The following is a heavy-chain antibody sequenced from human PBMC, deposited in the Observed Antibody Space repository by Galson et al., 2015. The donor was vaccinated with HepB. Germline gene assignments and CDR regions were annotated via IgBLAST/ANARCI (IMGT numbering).Heavy chain of an antibody. CDR2: ISSSSTTI. CDR1: GFTFSSYS. V-gene: IGHV3-48*02. CDR3: ARDRAVPAAVYYFDY. Sequence: SLRLSCAASGFTFSSYSMNWVRQAPGKGLEWVSHISSSSTTIYYADSVKGRFTISRDNAKNSLYLQMNSLRDEDTAVYYCARDRAVPAAVYYFDYWGQGTLVTVSS. J-gene: IGHJ4*02. D-gene: IGHD2-2*01.